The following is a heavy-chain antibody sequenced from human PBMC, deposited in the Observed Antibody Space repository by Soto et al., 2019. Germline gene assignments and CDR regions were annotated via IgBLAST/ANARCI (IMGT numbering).Heavy chain of an antibody. D-gene: IGHD6-13*01. CDR3: VRRHVSATGIDWSDP. V-gene: IGHV1-3*01. J-gene: IGHJ5*02. CDR1: GYTFTSYG. CDR2: INAANGDT. Sequence: ASVKVSCKASGYTFTSYGIHWVRQAPGQRLEWMGWINAANGDTKYSPKFQGRVTITRDTSASTAYMELSSLRSEDTAVYYCVRRHVSATGIDWSDPRGQGTLVPVSS.